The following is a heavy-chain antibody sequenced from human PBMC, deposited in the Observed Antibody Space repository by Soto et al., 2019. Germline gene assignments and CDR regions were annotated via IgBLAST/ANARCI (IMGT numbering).Heavy chain of an antibody. Sequence: PSETLSLTCAVYGGSFSGYYWSWIRQPPGKGLEWIGEINHSGSTNYNPSLKSRVTISVDTSKNQFSLKLSSVTAADTAVYYCARSSGFHYMDVWAKGTTVTVSS. J-gene: IGHJ6*03. CDR1: GGSFSGYY. V-gene: IGHV4-34*01. D-gene: IGHD3-10*01. CDR2: INHSGST. CDR3: ARSSGFHYMDV.